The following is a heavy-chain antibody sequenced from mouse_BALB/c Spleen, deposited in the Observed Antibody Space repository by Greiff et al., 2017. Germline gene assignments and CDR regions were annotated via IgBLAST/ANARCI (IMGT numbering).Heavy chain of an antibody. V-gene: IGHV5-12-2*01. CDR1: GFTFSSYT. CDR2: ISNGGGST. CDR3: ARRGDYGSSCDYAMDY. D-gene: IGHD1-1*01. Sequence: EVQLVESGGGLVQPGGSLKLSCAASGFTFSSYTMSWVRQTPEKRLEWVAYISNGGGSTYYPDTVKGRFTFSRDNATNTLYLQMSSLKSEDTAMYYCARRGDYGSSCDYAMDYWGQGTSVTVSS. J-gene: IGHJ4*01.